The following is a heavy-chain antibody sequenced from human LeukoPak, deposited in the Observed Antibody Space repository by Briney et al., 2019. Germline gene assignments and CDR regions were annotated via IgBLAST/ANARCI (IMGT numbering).Heavy chain of an antibody. CDR3: AREVGVAVAGTSDDY. D-gene: IGHD6-19*01. CDR2: ISAYNGNT. CDR1: GYTFTSYG. J-gene: IGHJ4*02. Sequence: ASVKVSCKASGYTFTSYGISWVRQAPGQGLEWMGWISAYNGNTNYAQKLQGRVTMTTDTSTSTAYMELRSLRSDDTAVYYCAREVGVAVAGTSDDYWGQGTLVTVS. V-gene: IGHV1-18*01.